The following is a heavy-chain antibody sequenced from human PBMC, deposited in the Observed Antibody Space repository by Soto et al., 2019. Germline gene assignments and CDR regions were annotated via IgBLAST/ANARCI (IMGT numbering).Heavy chain of an antibody. CDR3: ARDALRITMVPGAFDI. J-gene: IGHJ3*02. V-gene: IGHV3-7*03. D-gene: IGHD3-10*01. Sequence: GGSLRLSCAASGFTFSSYWMSWVRQAPGKGLEWVANIEQDGSEKYYVDSVKGRFTISRDNAKNSLYLQMNSLRAEDTAVYYCARDALRITMVPGAFDIWGQGTMVTVSS. CDR1: GFTFSSYW. CDR2: IEQDGSEK.